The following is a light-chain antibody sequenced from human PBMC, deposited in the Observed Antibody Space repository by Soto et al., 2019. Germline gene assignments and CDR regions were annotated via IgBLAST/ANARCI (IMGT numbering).Light chain of an antibody. CDR2: KAS. J-gene: IGKJ5*01. CDR1: QSISSW. CDR3: QQYSISPIT. Sequence: DIQMTQSPSTLSVSVGDRVTITCRASQSISSWLAWYQQKPGKAPKSLIYKASSLESGVPSRFSGSGSGTEFTLTISSLQPDNLATYYCQQYSISPITFGQGTQLEIK. V-gene: IGKV1-5*03.